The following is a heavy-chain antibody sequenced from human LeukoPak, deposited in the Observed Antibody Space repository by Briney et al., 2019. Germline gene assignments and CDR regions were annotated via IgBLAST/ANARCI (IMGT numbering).Heavy chain of an antibody. V-gene: IGHV3-53*04. J-gene: IGHJ4*02. D-gene: IGHD6-19*01. Sequence: PGGSLRLFCAASGFTVSSNYKSWVRQAPGKGLEWVSVIYSGSSSTYYTDSVKGRFTISRHNSKNTLYLQMNSLRAEDTAVYYCARVGSGWYDFDYWGQGTLVTVSS. CDR2: IYSGSSST. CDR1: GFTVSSNY. CDR3: ARVGSGWYDFDY.